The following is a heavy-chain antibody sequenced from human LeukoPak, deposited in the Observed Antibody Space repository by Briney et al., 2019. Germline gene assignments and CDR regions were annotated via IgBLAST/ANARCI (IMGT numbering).Heavy chain of an antibody. CDR1: RFIFSSFA. CDR2: ISSDGAKK. V-gene: IGHV3-30*03. Sequence: GRSLRLSCAASRFIFSSFAIHWVRQAPGKGLEWVAVISSDGAKKFYVDSVKGRFTISRDSSRDTSYLQLNSLTTEDTALYYCARPLSPGKRWHPIDSWGQGTLVTVSS. J-gene: IGHJ4*02. D-gene: IGHD5-24*01. CDR3: ARPLSPGKRWHPIDS.